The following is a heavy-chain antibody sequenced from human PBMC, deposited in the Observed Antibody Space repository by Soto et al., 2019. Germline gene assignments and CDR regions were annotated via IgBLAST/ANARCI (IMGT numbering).Heavy chain of an antibody. V-gene: IGHV1-18*01. CDR1: GYTFVDYG. Sequence: ASVKVSCKASGYTFVDYGISWVRQAPGQGLEWVAWTSTGIGNTNYAQKLQGRVTLTTDTSTTTAYMDLTSLRSDDTAVYYCARSIHDSGYVVDYWGQGTLVTVSS. J-gene: IGHJ4*02. D-gene: IGHD5-12*01. CDR3: ARSIHDSGYVVDY. CDR2: TSTGIGNT.